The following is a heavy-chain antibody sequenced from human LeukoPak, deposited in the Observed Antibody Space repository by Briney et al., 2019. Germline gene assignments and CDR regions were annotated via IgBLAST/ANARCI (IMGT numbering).Heavy chain of an antibody. CDR2: ISSSGSTI. J-gene: IGHJ4*02. D-gene: IGHD3-22*01. CDR3: ARDPYYDSSGYYYRGYFDS. Sequence: GRSLRLSCAASGFTFSDYYMSWIRQAPGKGLEWVSYISSSGSTIYYADSVKGRFTISRDNAKNSLYLQMNSLRAEDTAVYYCARDPYYDSSGYYYRGYFDSWGQGTLVTVSS. CDR1: GFTFSDYY. V-gene: IGHV3-11*04.